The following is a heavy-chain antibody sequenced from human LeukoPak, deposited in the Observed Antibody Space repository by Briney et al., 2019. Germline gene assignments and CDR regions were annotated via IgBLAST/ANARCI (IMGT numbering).Heavy chain of an antibody. V-gene: IGHV3-7*01. CDR2: IKQDGSEK. J-gene: IGHJ4*02. CDR3: ARGGWFGELYLDY. CDR1: GFTFSSYW. D-gene: IGHD3-10*01. Sequence: GGSLRLSCAASGFTFSSYWMSWVRQAPGKGLEWVANIKQDGSEKYYVDSVKGRFTISRDNAKNSLYLQMNSLRAEDTAVYYCARGGWFGELYLDYWGQGTLVTVSS.